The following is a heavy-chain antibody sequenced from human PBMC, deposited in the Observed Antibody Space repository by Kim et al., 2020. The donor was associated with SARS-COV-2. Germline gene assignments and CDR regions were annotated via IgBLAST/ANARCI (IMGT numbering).Heavy chain of an antibody. J-gene: IGHJ5*02. D-gene: IGHD6-13*01. CDR1: GFTFSSYS. V-gene: IGHV3-21*01. Sequence: GGSLRLSCAASGFTFSSYSMNWVRQAPGKGLEWVSSISSSSSYIYYADSVKGRFTISRDNAKNSLYLQMNSLRAEDTAVYYCARDRAAAPYNWFDPWGQGTLVTVSS. CDR2: ISSSSSYI. CDR3: ARDRAAAPYNWFDP.